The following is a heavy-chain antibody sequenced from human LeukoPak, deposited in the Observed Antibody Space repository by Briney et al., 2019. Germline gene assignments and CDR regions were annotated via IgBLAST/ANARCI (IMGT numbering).Heavy chain of an antibody. CDR3: YTDIVTVPAPDY. CDR1: GFTFSRYA. CDR2: ITYDRGDK. D-gene: IGHD2-2*01. V-gene: IGHV3-30-3*01. Sequence: AGRSLRLSCVASGFTFSRYAMHWVRRAPGKGLEWVAFITYDRGDKYYADSVKGRFTISRDNSRNTLSLQMDSLRAEDTAVYYCYTDIVTVPAPDYWGQGALVTVSS. J-gene: IGHJ4*02.